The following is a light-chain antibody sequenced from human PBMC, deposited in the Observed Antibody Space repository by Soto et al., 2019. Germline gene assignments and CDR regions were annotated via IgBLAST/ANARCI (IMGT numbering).Light chain of an antibody. J-gene: IGKJ2*01. Sequence: EIVLTQFPGILSLSPGERATLSCRASQPVSDNFLAWYQQKPGQSPRLLIYFTSSRATGIPDRFIGSWSGTDFTLTVSRLEPEDFAVYYCQQYGTSPVTFGQGPKLEIQ. V-gene: IGKV3-20*01. CDR1: QPVSDNF. CDR3: QQYGTSPVT. CDR2: FTS.